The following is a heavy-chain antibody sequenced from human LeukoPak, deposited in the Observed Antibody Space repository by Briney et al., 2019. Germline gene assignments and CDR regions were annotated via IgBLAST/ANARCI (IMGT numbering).Heavy chain of an antibody. D-gene: IGHD5-18*01. J-gene: IGHJ4*02. CDR3: HSRPKIRGYSYGFLDY. CDR1: GFTVSSNY. CDR2: IYSGGST. Sequence: GGSLRLSCAASGFTVSSNYMSWVRQAPGKGLEWVSVIYSGGSTYYADSVKGRFTISRDNSKNTLYLQMNSLRAEDTAVYYCHSRPKIRGYSYGFLDYWGQGTLVTVSS. V-gene: IGHV3-53*01.